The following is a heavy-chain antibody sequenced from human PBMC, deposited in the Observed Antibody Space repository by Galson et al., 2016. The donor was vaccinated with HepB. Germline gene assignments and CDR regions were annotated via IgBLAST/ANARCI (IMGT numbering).Heavy chain of an antibody. D-gene: IGHD4-11*01. CDR1: KYTFTVYY. J-gene: IGHJ4*02. Sequence: SVKVSCKASKYTFTVYYIHWVRQAPGQGLEWMGWISPNSGGTNYAQKFQGRVTMTRDTSITTVYMELSSLRSDDTAVYYCAREAAPGDDYSLAYWGQGTLVTVSS. CDR3: AREAAPGDDYSLAY. CDR2: ISPNSGGT. V-gene: IGHV1-2*02.